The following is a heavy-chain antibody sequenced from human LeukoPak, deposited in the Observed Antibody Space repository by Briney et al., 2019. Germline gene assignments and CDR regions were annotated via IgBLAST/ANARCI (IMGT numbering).Heavy chain of an antibody. V-gene: IGHV3-23*01. Sequence: GRSLRLSCAASGFTFSSYAMGWVRQAPGKGLEGVSRISANGDTIKYADSVKGRFTISRDNAKNTVLLQMNSLRVDDTAVYYCAKEGRIAAGTGDYFDYWGQGTLVTVSS. D-gene: IGHD6-13*01. CDR2: ISANGDTI. CDR3: AKEGRIAAGTGDYFDY. CDR1: GFTFSSYA. J-gene: IGHJ4*02.